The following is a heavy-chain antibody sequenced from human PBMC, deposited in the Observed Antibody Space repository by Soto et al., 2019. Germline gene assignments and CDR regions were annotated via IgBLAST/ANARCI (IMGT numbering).Heavy chain of an antibody. V-gene: IGHV4-30-4*01. J-gene: IGHJ5*02. CDR3: ARDLRSPEDNMTYNWFDP. Sequence: SETLSLTCTVSGGSISSGDYYWSWIRQPPGKGLEWIGYIYYSGSTYYNPSLKSRVTISVDTSKNQFSLKLSSVTAADTAVYYCARDLRSPEDNMTYNWFDPWGQGTLVTVSS. CDR1: GGSISSGDYY. D-gene: IGHD3-10*01. CDR2: IYYSGST.